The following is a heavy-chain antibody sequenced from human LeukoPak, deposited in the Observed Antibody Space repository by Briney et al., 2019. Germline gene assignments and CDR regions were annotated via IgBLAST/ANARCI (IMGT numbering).Heavy chain of an antibody. CDR3: ARAPEGIAAAGRWGDFDY. V-gene: IGHV4-59*12. CDR2: IYYSGST. J-gene: IGHJ4*02. Sequence: SETLSLTCTVSGGSISSYYWSWIRQPPGKGLEWIGYIYYSGSTNYNPSLKSRVTISVDTSKNQFSLKLSSVTAADTAVYYCARAPEGIAAAGRWGDFDYWGQGTLVTVSS. CDR1: GGSISSYY. D-gene: IGHD6-13*01.